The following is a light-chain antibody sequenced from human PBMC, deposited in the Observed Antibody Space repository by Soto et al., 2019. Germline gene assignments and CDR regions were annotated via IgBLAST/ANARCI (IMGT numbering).Light chain of an antibody. CDR2: DAS. CDR1: QSVSRY. CDR3: QQRSNWPLT. V-gene: IGKV3-11*01. Sequence: EIVLTQSPSTLSLSPGERATLSCRASQSVSRYLAWYQQKPGQAPRLLINDASNRATGIPARFSGSGSGTEFTLTISSLEPEDFAVYHCQQRSNWPLTFGPGTKLEIK. J-gene: IGKJ3*01.